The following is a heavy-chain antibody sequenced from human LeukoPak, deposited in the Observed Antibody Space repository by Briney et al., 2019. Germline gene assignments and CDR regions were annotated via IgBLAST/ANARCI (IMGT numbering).Heavy chain of an antibody. CDR3: TTDPGYRGLYYFDY. V-gene: IGHV3-15*01. CDR2: IRSKNNGGTT. CDR1: GFAFTNAC. Sequence: GGSLRLSCAASGFAFTNACMSWVRRAPGKGLEWVGRIRSKNNGGTTDYAAPVRGRFSISRDDSKSMPYLQMNSLKTEDTALYYCTTDPGYRGLYYFDYWGQGTLVTVSS. D-gene: IGHD5-12*01. J-gene: IGHJ4*02.